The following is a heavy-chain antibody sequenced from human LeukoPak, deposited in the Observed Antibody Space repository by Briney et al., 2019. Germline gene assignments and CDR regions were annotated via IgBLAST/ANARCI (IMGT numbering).Heavy chain of an antibody. D-gene: IGHD2-15*01. CDR1: GYTFTNFG. Sequence: ASVKVSCKASGYTFTNFGISWVRQAPGQGLEWMGWISPHNGNTIYAQKLQGRVTMTTDTSTSTAYMDLRSLRSDDTAVYYCARGGSGGPGGWFDPWGQGTLVTVSS. CDR2: ISPHNGNT. CDR3: ARGGSGGPGGWFDP. V-gene: IGHV1-18*01. J-gene: IGHJ5*02.